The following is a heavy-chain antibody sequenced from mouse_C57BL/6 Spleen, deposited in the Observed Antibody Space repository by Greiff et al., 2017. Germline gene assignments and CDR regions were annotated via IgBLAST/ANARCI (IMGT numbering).Heavy chain of an antibody. CDR2: INPNNGGT. D-gene: IGHD2-5*01. CDR3: ARGRYSNYEAWFAY. J-gene: IGHJ3*01. V-gene: IGHV1-22*01. CDR1: GYTFTDYN. Sequence: EVQLQQSGPELVKPGASVKMSCKASGYTFTDYNMHWVKQSHGKSLEWIGYINPNNGGTSYNKKFKGKATLTVNKSSSTAYMELRSLTSEDSAVYCCARGRYSNYEAWFAYWGQGALVTVSA.